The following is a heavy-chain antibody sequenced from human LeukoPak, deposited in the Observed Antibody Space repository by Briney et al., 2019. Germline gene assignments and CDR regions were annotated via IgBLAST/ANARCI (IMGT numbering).Heavy chain of an antibody. Sequence: SGPTLVNPTQTLTLTCTFSGFSLSTTAVGVSWIRQPPGKALEWLALIYWDDDERYSPSLKSKLTITGDTSKNQVVLTMTNVNPVDTATYFCAHLAFYSDTSGYYPPYFDYWGQGALVSVSS. CDR3: AHLAFYSDTSGYYPPYFDY. V-gene: IGHV2-5*02. D-gene: IGHD3-22*01. CDR2: IYWDDDE. J-gene: IGHJ4*02. CDR1: GFSLSTTAVG.